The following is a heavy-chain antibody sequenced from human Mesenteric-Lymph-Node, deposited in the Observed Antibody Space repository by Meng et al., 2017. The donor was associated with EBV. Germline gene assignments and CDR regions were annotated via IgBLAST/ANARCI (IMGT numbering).Heavy chain of an antibody. J-gene: IGHJ5*02. V-gene: IGHV3-21*01. CDR1: GFPFSTFT. CDR2: ITSSPTYI. D-gene: IGHD6-19*01. Sequence: EVQLVESGGGLVKPGGSLRLSCAASGFPFSTFTMNWVRRAPGRGLEWVSSITSSPTYIYYATSVKGRFTISRDNAKNSLFLQMNSLRAEDTAVYYCVKDLAVAGTWGQGTLVTVSS. CDR3: VKDLAVAGT.